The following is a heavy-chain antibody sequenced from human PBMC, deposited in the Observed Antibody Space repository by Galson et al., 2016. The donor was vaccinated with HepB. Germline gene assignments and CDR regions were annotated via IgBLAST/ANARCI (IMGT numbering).Heavy chain of an antibody. J-gene: IGHJ6*02. CDR3: AHYGAVGPYFYYYAMDV. V-gene: IGHV4-34*01. Sequence: LSLTCAVNSGSFSSYYWTWIRQPPGKGLEWIGEVKHSGSTNYNPSLKSRVTISVDTSKNQFSLKLTSVTAADTAVYYCAHYGAVGPYFYYYAMDVWGQGTTVTVSS. CDR1: SGSFSSYY. D-gene: IGHD4/OR15-4a*01. CDR2: VKHSGST.